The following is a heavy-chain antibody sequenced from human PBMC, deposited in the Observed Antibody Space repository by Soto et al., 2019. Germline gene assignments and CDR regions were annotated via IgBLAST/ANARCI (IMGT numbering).Heavy chain of an antibody. D-gene: IGHD3-10*01. J-gene: IGHJ6*02. Sequence: GGSLRLSCAASGFMFTSYSMSWVRQAPGKGLEWVTNIDQHGSEKKYVDSVKGRFTISRDNAKNSVSLQMNSLRAGDTAVYYCARANSGSYYYGMDVWGQGTTVTVSS. CDR2: IDQHGSEK. CDR3: ARANSGSYYYGMDV. V-gene: IGHV3-7*01. CDR1: GFMFTSYS.